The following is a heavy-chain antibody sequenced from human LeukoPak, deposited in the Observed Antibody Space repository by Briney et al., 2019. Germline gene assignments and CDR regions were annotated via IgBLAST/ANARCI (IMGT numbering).Heavy chain of an antibody. CDR2: ISYDGSNK. V-gene: IGHV3-30-3*01. D-gene: IGHD4-17*01. J-gene: IGHJ4*02. Sequence: GGSLRLSCAASGFTFSSYAMSWVRQAPGKGLEWVAVISYDGSNKYYADSVKGRFTISRDNSKNTLYLQMNSLRAEDTAVCYCARETGSAVGSTDFDYWGQGTLVTVSS. CDR3: ARETGSAVGSTDFDY. CDR1: GFTFSSYA.